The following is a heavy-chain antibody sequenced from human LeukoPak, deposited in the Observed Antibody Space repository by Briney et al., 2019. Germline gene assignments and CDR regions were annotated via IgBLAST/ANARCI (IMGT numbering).Heavy chain of an antibody. D-gene: IGHD2-2*01. CDR3: AMGVVVVPAAINYFDY. CDR1: AFIFSDYA. J-gene: IGHJ4*02. CDR2: ISSSSSYI. Sequence: PGGSLRLSCAASAFIFSDYAMHWVRQAPGKGLEWVSSISSSSSYIYYADSVKGRFTISRDNAKNSLYLQMNSLRAEDTAVYYCAMGVVVVPAAINYFDYWGQGTLVTVSS. V-gene: IGHV3-21*01.